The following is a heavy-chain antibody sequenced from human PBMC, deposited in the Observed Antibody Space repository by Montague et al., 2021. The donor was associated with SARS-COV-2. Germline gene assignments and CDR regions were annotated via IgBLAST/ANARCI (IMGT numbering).Heavy chain of an antibody. V-gene: IGHV2-70*11. J-gene: IGHJ4*02. CDR3: ARTSPYSGSYKEFDY. CDR2: IDWDGDK. CDR1: GFSLKTPGMC. D-gene: IGHD1-26*01. Sequence: PALVKPTQTVTLTCTFSGFSLKTPGMCVSWIRQPPGKALEWLARIDWDGDKDFSTSLKTRLTVSRDTSKNQVVLTMTNMDPGDTATYYCARTSPYSGSYKEFDYWGRGALFTVS.